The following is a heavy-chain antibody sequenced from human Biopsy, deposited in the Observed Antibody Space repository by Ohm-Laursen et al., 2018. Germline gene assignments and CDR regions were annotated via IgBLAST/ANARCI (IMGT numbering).Heavy chain of an antibody. CDR1: GYTFGNYG. Sequence: SVTVSCKASGYTFGNYGISWVRQAPGQGLERMGWISVYNGNTDYPHKFQGRVTLTTDTSTSTAYMELRSLTSDDTAIYYCARDVVGRGASFFDFWGQGTSVIVSS. D-gene: IGHD1-26*01. CDR2: ISVYNGNT. V-gene: IGHV1-18*01. J-gene: IGHJ4*02. CDR3: ARDVVGRGASFFDF.